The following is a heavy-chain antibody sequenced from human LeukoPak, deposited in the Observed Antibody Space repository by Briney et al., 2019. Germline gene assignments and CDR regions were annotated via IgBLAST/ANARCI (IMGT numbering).Heavy chain of an antibody. V-gene: IGHV3-21*01. CDR2: ISSSSSYI. D-gene: IGHD6-13*01. Sequence: GGSLRLSCAASGFTFSSYSMNWVRQAPGKGLEWVSSISSSSSYIYYADSVKGRFTISRDNAKNSLYLQMNSLRAEDTAVYYCARVIAAAGLNAFDIWGQGTMVTVSS. CDR3: ARVIAAAGLNAFDI. CDR1: GFTFSSYS. J-gene: IGHJ3*02.